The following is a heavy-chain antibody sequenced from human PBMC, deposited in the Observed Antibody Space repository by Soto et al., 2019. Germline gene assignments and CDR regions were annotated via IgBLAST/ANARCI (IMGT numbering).Heavy chain of an antibody. J-gene: IGHJ4*02. CDR3: ARPFFGGYCSSDVYYTYDF. Sequence: EVQLVQSGAEVKKPGESLKISCKGSGYSFNNYGIAWVRQMPGRGLEWIGILHPADSGIRYSPSFQGQVTISVDRSVSTAYLQWSSLKAPDTAIYYCARPFFGGYCSSDVYYTYDFWGQGTLVTVSS. CDR1: GYSFNNYG. V-gene: IGHV5-51*01. CDR2: LHPADSGI. D-gene: IGHD2-8*01.